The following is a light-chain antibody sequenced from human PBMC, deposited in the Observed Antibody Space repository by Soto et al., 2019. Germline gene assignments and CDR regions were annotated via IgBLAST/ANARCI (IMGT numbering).Light chain of an antibody. CDR1: SSDVGGYNY. V-gene: IGLV2-23*02. J-gene: IGLJ1*01. CDR3: CSYAGSSTYV. Sequence: QSVLTQPASVSGSPGQSITISCTGTSSDVGGYNYVSWYQQHPGKAPKLVIFEVSIRPSGVSNRFSGSKSGNTASLTISGLQAEDEADYYCCSYAGSSTYVFGTGTKVTVL. CDR2: EVS.